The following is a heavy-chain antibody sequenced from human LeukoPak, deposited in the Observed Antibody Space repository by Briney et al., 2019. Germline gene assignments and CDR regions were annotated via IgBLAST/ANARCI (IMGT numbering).Heavy chain of an antibody. CDR3: ARDLDSSGWYSGFDY. D-gene: IGHD6-19*01. CDR1: GFTFSSYA. V-gene: IGHV3-30-3*01. Sequence: PGGSLRLSSAASGFTFSSYAMHWVRQAPGKGLEWVAVISYDGSNKYYADSVKGRFTISRDNSKNTLYLQMNSLRAEDTAVYYCARDLDSSGWYSGFDYWGQGTLVTVSS. CDR2: ISYDGSNK. J-gene: IGHJ4*02.